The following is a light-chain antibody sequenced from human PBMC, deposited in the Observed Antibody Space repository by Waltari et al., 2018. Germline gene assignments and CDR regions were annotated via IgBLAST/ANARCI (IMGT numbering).Light chain of an antibody. CDR3: QVWDNRRDHRWV. CDR2: DDR. CDR1: NIGTYR. V-gene: IGLV3-21*02. J-gene: IGLJ3*02. Sequence: SYVLTQPPSVSVAPGPTATITCGGDNIGTYRWHWYHQKPGQAPVLVVYDDRDRPSGIPERFSGSNSGNTATLTISRVEAADEADYYCQVWDNRRDHRWVFGGGTKLTVL.